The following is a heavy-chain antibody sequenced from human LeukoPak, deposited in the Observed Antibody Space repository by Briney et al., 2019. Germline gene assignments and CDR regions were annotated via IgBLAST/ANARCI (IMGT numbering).Heavy chain of an antibody. D-gene: IGHD3-9*01. CDR2: INSDGSSP. V-gene: IGHV3-74*01. Sequence: GGSLRLSCAASGFTFSSYWMHWVRQAPGKGLVWVSRINSDGSSPSYADSVKGRFTISRDNAKNTLYLQMNSLRAEDTAAYYCARDAGRSTVLRYFDWLHSNIDYWGQGTLVTVSS. CDR1: GFTFSSYW. J-gene: IGHJ4*02. CDR3: ARDAGRSTVLRYFDWLHSNIDY.